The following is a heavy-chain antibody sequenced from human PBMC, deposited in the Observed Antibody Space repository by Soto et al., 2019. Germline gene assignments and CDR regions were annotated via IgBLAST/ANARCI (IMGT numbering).Heavy chain of an antibody. V-gene: IGHV3-48*03. D-gene: IGHD6-13*01. CDR3: ARENSPAGRDV. CDR2: ISTSGSTI. CDR1: GFTFSSYE. Sequence: EVQLVESGGGLAQPGGSLRLSCAASGFTFSSYEMIWVRQAPGKGLEWVSYISTSGSTIYYADSVKGRFTISRDNAKNSLYLQRNSLRAEDTAVYYCARENSPAGRDVWAQGTTVTVSS. J-gene: IGHJ6*02.